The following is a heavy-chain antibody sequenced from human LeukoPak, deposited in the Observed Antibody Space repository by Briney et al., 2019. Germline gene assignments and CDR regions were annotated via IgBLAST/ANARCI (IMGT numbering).Heavy chain of an antibody. Sequence: SETLSLTCTVPGGSISSYYWSWIRQPPGKGLEWIGYIYYSGSTNYNPSLKSRVTLTVDTSKNQFSLKLSSVAAADTAVYYCARGGYYYGSGSYISDYWGQGTLVTVSS. CDR3: ARGGYYYGSGSYISDY. D-gene: IGHD3-10*01. V-gene: IGHV4-59*12. CDR1: GGSISSYY. J-gene: IGHJ4*02. CDR2: IYYSGST.